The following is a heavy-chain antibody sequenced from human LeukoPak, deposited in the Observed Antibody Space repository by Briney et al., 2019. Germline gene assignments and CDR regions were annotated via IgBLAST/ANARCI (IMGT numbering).Heavy chain of an antibody. CDR1: GYTFTSYG. CDR2: ISAYNGNT. Sequence: GASVKVSCKASGYTFTSYGISWVRQAPGQGLEWMGWISAYNGNTNYAQKLQGRVTMTTDTSTSTAYMELRSLRSDDTAVYYCARDRKPYGSGSSFPRNSDYWGQGTLVTVSS. D-gene: IGHD3-10*01. V-gene: IGHV1-18*01. CDR3: ARDRKPYGSGSSFPRNSDY. J-gene: IGHJ4*02.